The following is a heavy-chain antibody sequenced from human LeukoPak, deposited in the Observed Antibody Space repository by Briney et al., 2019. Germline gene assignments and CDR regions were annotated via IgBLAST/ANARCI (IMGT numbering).Heavy chain of an antibody. CDR1: GGSISSSSYY. CDR3: ARRGYCSGGSCYSGAFDI. D-gene: IGHD2-15*01. V-gene: IGHV4-39*01. J-gene: IGHJ3*02. Sequence: PSETLSLTCTVSGGSISSSSYYWGWIRQPPGKGLEWIGSIYYSGSTYYNPSLKSRVTISVDTSKNQFSLKLSSVTAADTAVYYCARRGYCSGGSCYSGAFDIWGKGTMVTVSS. CDR2: IYYSGST.